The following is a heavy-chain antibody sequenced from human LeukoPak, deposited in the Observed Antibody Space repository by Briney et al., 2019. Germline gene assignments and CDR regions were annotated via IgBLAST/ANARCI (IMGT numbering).Heavy chain of an antibody. Sequence: GESLKISCKGSGYSFTSYWIGWVRQMPGKGLEWMGIIYPGDSDTGYSPSFQGQVTISADKSISTAYLQWSSLKASDTAMYYCARHSWLEDYYYGMDVWGQGTTVTVSS. J-gene: IGHJ6*02. CDR2: IYPGDSDT. CDR3: ARHSWLEDYYYGMDV. D-gene: IGHD6-19*01. V-gene: IGHV5-51*01. CDR1: GYSFTSYW.